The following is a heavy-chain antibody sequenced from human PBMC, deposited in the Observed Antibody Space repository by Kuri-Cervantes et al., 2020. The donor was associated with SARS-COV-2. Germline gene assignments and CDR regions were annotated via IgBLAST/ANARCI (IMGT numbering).Heavy chain of an antibody. CDR3: TLAVAAAV. CDR2: IWYDGSNK. CDR1: GFTFSSYG. V-gene: IGHV3-33*08. D-gene: IGHD6-19*01. J-gene: IGHJ4*02. Sequence: GESLKISCAASGFTFSSYGMHWVRQAPGKGLEWVAVIWYDGSNKYYADSVKGRFTISRDNAKNSLYLQMNSLRAEDTAVYYCTLAVAAAVWGQGTLVTVSS.